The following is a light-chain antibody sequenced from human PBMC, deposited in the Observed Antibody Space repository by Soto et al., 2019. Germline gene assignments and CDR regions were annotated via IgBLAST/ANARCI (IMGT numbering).Light chain of an antibody. CDR2: AAS. CDR3: QQSYSTPDT. Sequence: DIQMTQSPSSLSASVGDRVTITCRASQSISSYLNWYQQKPGKAPKLLIYAASSLQSGVPSRGSGSGSGTDFTLTISSLQPEDFATYYCQQSYSTPDTLGQGTKLEIK. CDR1: QSISSY. J-gene: IGKJ2*01. V-gene: IGKV1-39*01.